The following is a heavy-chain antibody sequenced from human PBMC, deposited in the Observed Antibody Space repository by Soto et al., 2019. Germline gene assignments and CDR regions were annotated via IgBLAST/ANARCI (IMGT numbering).Heavy chain of an antibody. CDR2: ISGYNGNT. Sequence: QVPLVESGAEVKKPGASVKVSCKASGYTFTDYGISWVRQAPGQGLEWMGWISGYNGNTKYAQKFQGRVTMTTDTPTNTAYMELRSLRSDDTAVYYCVRDREYYYDSSGNYYYHYGLDVWGQGTTVTVS. V-gene: IGHV1-18*04. CDR1: GYTFTDYG. CDR3: VRDREYYYDSSGNYYYHYGLDV. J-gene: IGHJ6*02. D-gene: IGHD3-22*01.